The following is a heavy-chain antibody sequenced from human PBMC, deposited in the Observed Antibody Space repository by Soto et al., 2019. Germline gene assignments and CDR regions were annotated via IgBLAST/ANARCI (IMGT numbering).Heavy chain of an antibody. CDR3: ARAPGIGLSFGVDV. CDR2: INDGNGNT. J-gene: IGHJ6*02. Sequence: QVHLVQSGAEVKKPGASVKVSCKASGYTFSSYAMHWVRQAPGQRLEWMGWINDGNGNTKYSQKFQGRVTITRDTSASTAHMELSSLRSEDTAVYYCARAPGIGLSFGVDVWGQGTTVTVSS. V-gene: IGHV1-3*01. CDR1: GYTFSSYA.